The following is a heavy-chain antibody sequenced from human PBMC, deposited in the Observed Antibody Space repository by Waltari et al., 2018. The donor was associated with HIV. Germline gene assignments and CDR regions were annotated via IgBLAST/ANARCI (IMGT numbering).Heavy chain of an antibody. J-gene: IGHJ4*02. CDR2: IFHNGQT. CDR3: ARDWGLSTGPFDF. CDR1: GSCLVDGYY. D-gene: IGHD2-21*01. Sequence: QVQLRESGPRLVQILATLSLRCSVSGSCLVDGYYWAWLRKSPDMGLEWIATIFHNGQTDYKPSFGCRVTTSVDISRNRFSLKMTSMRATDTALYFCARDWGLSTGPFDFWGQGIHVTVSS. V-gene: IGHV4-38-2*02.